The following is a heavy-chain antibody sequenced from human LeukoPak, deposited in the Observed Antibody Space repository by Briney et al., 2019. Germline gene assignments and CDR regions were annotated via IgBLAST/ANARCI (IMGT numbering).Heavy chain of an antibody. D-gene: IGHD6-13*01. V-gene: IGHV3-66*01. CDR1: GFTFSSYW. Sequence: QTGGSLRLSCAASGFTFSSYWMHWVRQAPGKGLEWVSVIYSGGRTYYADSVKGRFTISRDNSKNTLYLQMNSLRAEDTAVYYCARAGPSSSWHQFDYWGQGTLVTVSS. CDR2: IYSGGRT. J-gene: IGHJ4*02. CDR3: ARAGPSSSWHQFDY.